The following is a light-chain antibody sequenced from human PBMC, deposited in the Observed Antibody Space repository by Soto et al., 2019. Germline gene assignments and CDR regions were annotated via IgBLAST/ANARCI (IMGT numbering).Light chain of an antibody. CDR2: DAS. V-gene: IGKV1-33*01. CDR3: QQYDSRLS. Sequence: DIQMTHSPSFLSASVGDRVAITCQASQVIYNYLNWYQQRPGKAPKLLIYDASNLETGVPSRFSGSGSGTDFTFTISSLQPEDVATYYCQQYDSRLSFGGGTKVDIK. J-gene: IGKJ4*01. CDR1: QVIYNY.